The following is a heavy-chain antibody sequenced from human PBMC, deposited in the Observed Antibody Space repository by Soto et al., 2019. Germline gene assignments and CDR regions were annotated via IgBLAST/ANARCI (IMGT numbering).Heavy chain of an antibody. CDR1: GFSLGNPRMG. Sequence: SGPTLVNPTETLTLTCTVCGFSLGNPRMGVSGIRQPPGKALELLAHIFSNDDKWYRTSLKNRVTISKDTSKSQVVLTMTNMDPVDTGTYYCARVYDSSGSEYWGQGALVTVSS. V-gene: IGHV2-26*01. J-gene: IGHJ4*02. D-gene: IGHD3-22*01. CDR2: IFSNDDK. CDR3: ARVYDSSGSEY.